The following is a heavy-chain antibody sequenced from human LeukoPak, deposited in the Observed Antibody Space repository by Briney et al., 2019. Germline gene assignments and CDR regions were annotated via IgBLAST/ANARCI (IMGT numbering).Heavy chain of an antibody. D-gene: IGHD4/OR15-4a*01. CDR2: ISSSGRTT. CDR3: ARESDFNANFDAFDI. Sequence: GGSLRLSCAASGFTFSSYEMNWVRQAPGKGLEWVSYISSSGRTTYYADSVKGRFTISRDNADNSLFLQMNSLRAEDTAVYYCARESDFNANFDAFDIWGQGTVVTVSS. V-gene: IGHV3-48*03. J-gene: IGHJ3*02. CDR1: GFTFSSYE.